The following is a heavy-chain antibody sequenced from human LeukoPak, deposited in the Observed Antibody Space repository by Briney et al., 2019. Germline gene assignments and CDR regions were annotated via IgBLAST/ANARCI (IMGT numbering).Heavy chain of an antibody. CDR3: AKDGETSYSSSWYGDYYYMDV. Sequence: PGXSLRLSCAASGFTFSSYGMHWVRQAPGKGLEWVAFIRYDGSNKYYADSVKGRFTISRDNSKNTLYLQMNSLRAEDTAVYYCAKDGETSYSSSWYGDYYYMDVWGKGTTVTVSS. J-gene: IGHJ6*03. V-gene: IGHV3-30*02. CDR2: IRYDGSNK. CDR1: GFTFSSYG. D-gene: IGHD6-13*01.